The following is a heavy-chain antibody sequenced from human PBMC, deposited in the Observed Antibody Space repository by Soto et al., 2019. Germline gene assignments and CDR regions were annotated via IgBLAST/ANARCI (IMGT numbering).Heavy chain of an antibody. V-gene: IGHV1-46*01. Sequence: ASVKVSCKASGYTFTSYYMHWVRQATGQGLEWMGIINPSGGSTSYAQKFQGRVTISADKFTGTAYMELTGLRSDDTAVYYCAGDPDSHYNDSHASSYPWGQGTLVTVSS. CDR1: GYTFTSYY. J-gene: IGHJ5*02. CDR2: INPSGGST. D-gene: IGHD4-4*01. CDR3: AGDPDSHYNDSHASSYP.